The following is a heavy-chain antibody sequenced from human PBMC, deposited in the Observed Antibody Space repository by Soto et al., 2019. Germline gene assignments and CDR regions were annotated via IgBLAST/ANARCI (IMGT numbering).Heavy chain of an antibody. J-gene: IGHJ5*02. V-gene: IGHV1-69*01. Sequence: QVQLVQSGAEVKKPGSSVKVSCKASGGTFSSYGISWVRQAPGQGLEWMGGLIPVLVTPNYAQKFQGRLTISADESTSTAYMELSSLRSDDTAVYYCARPQYGDYGIFGGWLDPWGQGTLVTVSS. D-gene: IGHD4-17*01. CDR3: ARPQYGDYGIFGGWLDP. CDR1: GGTFSSYG. CDR2: LIPVLVTP.